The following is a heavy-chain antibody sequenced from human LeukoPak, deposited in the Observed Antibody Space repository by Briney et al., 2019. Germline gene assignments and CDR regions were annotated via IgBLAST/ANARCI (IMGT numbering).Heavy chain of an antibody. CDR1: GYTFTSYG. CDR2: ISAYNGNT. D-gene: IGHD5-18*01. J-gene: IGHJ1*01. CDR3: ARDPILSSWIPYAIGAEYFQH. Sequence: GASVKVSCKASGYTFTSYGISWVRQAPGQGLEWMGWISAYNGNTNYAQKLQGRVTMTTDTSTSTAYMELRSLRSDDTAVYYCARDPILSSWIPYAIGAEYFQHWGQGTLVTVSS. V-gene: IGHV1-18*01.